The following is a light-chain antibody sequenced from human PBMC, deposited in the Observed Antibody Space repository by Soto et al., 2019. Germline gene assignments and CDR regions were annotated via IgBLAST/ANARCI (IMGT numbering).Light chain of an antibody. J-gene: IGKJ3*01. Sequence: DIQMTQSPSSLSASVGQRVTITCQASQDISNHLIWYQQKPGKAPKFLIYDASNLETGVPSRFSGSGSGTDFTFSITSLQPEDVATYFCQQSHILPRTFGPGTKLVSN. CDR2: DAS. CDR3: QQSHILPRT. V-gene: IGKV1-33*01. CDR1: QDISNH.